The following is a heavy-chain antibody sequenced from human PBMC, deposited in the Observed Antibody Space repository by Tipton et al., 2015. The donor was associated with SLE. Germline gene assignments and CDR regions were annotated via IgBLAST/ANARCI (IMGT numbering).Heavy chain of an antibody. V-gene: IGHV4-61*02. CDR3: ARHGGVPPDWFDP. D-gene: IGHD3-16*01. Sequence: TLSLTCTVSGDSITSGSSYWSWIRQPAGKGLEWIGRIYSSGSTNYNPSLKSRVTISVDTSKNQFSLKLSSVTAADTAVYYCARHGGVPPDWFDPWGQGTLVTVSS. J-gene: IGHJ5*02. CDR2: IYSSGST. CDR1: GDSITSGSSY.